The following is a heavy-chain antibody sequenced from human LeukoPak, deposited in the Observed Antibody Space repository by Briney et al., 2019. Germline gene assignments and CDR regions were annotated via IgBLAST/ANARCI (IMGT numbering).Heavy chain of an antibody. CDR1: GFTFSGSA. CDR3: TSSGMTTVVTSDY. V-gene: IGHV3-49*04. Sequence: PGGSLRLSCAASGFTFSGSAMHWVRQASGKGLEWVGCIRSKAYGWTTEYAAAVKVRFTISRDDSKSVAYLQMNSLKTEDTAVYYCTSSGMTTVVTSDYWGQGTMVTVSS. J-gene: IGHJ4*02. CDR2: IRSKAYGWTT. D-gene: IGHD4-23*01.